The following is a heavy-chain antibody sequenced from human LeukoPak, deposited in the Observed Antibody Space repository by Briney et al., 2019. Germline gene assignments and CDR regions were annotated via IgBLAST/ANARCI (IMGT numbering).Heavy chain of an antibody. CDR2: IYSDGGT. D-gene: IGHD3-16*01. J-gene: IGHJ5*01. CDR3: ARDGGFGGPGGDNWFDS. CDR1: GFTVSAKY. V-gene: IGHV3-66*02. Sequence: GGSLRLSCAASGFTVSAKYMSWVRQGPGKGLDWISSIYSDGGTNYADSVKGRFTISRDNSKNTLYLQMNGLRPEDTAVYYCARDGGFGGPGGDNWFDSWGQGTLVTVSS.